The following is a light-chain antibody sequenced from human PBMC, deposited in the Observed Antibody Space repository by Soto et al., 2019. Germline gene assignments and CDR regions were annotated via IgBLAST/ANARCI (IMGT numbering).Light chain of an antibody. CDR3: QQYDSYPLT. Sequence: DIQMTQSPSTLSASVGDRVTITCRASQSISSWLAWYQHKPGKARNLLIYKASSLESGVPSRFSGSGSGTEFTLTVSSLQPDDLATYYCQQYDSYPLTFGGGTKVEIK. J-gene: IGKJ4*01. CDR2: KAS. V-gene: IGKV1-5*03. CDR1: QSISSW.